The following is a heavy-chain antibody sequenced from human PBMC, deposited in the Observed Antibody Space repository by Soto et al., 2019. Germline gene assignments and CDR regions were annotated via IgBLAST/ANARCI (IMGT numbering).Heavy chain of an antibody. CDR3: ARVHYSNSRFDY. D-gene: IGHD6-6*01. V-gene: IGHV3-74*01. CDR2: INSDGTST. Sequence: GGSLRLSCAASGFTLISYWMHWVRQAPGKGLMWVSSINSDGTSTIYADSVKGRFTSSRDNAKNTLYLQLNSLRAEDTAVYYCARVHYSNSRFDYWGQGALVTVSS. J-gene: IGHJ4*02. CDR1: GFTLISYW.